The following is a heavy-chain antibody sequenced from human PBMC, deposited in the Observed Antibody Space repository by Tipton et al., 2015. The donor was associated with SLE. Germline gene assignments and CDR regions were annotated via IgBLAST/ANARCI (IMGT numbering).Heavy chain of an antibody. D-gene: IGHD1-26*01. V-gene: IGHV4-31*11. Sequence: TLSLTCAVSGGSISIGGYSWSWLRQHPGRGLEWIGYVFYSGRTYYNPSLKSRVTISVDTSKNQFSLRMTSVTAADTAVYYCARELVGAAQDFFDYFDYWGQGILVTVSS. J-gene: IGHJ4*02. CDR1: GGSISIGGYS. CDR3: ARELVGAAQDFFDYFDY. CDR2: VFYSGRT.